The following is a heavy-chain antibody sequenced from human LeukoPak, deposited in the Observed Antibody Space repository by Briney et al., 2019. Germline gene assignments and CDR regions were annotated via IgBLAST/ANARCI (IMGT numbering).Heavy chain of an antibody. D-gene: IGHD6-13*01. CDR2: IYTSGST. CDR1: GGSISSSSYY. CDR3: ARRRADYGYSSSWYVEYYFDY. V-gene: IGHV4-39*07. J-gene: IGHJ4*02. Sequence: PSETLSLTCTVSGGSISSSSYYWGWIRQPPGKGLEWIGRIYTSGSTNYNPSLKSRVTISVDTSKNQFSLKLSSVTAADTAVYYCARRRADYGYSSSWYVEYYFDYWGQGTLVTVSS.